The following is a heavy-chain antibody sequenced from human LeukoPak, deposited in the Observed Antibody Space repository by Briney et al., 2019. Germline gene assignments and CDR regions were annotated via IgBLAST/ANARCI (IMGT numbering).Heavy chain of an antibody. CDR1: GVTFSSYW. Sequence: GGSLRLSCAASGVTFSSYWMSWVRQAPGKGLEWVANIKQDGSEKYYVDSVKGRFTISRDNAKNSLYLQMNSLRAEDTAVYYCARDQAFGVVIISDYWGQGTLVTVSS. CDR3: ARDQAFGVVIISDY. CDR2: IKQDGSEK. V-gene: IGHV3-7*01. D-gene: IGHD3-3*01. J-gene: IGHJ4*02.